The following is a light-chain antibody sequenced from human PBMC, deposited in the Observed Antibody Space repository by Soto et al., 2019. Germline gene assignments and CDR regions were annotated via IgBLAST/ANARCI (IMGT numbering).Light chain of an antibody. V-gene: IGLV2-14*01. CDR2: EVS. Sequence: QSALTQPASVSGSPGQSITISCTGTISDVGDYNYVSWYQQHPDKAPKLLLYEVSNRPSGVSNRFSGSKPGITASLTISGLHAEDEADYYCSSYRTGNTYVFGSGTKVTVL. J-gene: IGLJ1*01. CDR1: ISDVGDYNY. CDR3: SSYRTGNTYV.